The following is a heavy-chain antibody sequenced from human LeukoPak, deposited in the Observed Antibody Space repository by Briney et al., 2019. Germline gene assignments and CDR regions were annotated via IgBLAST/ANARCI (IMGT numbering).Heavy chain of an antibody. CDR2: INHSGST. CDR3: ARAYYDSSGLDY. V-gene: IGHV4-34*01. D-gene: IGHD3-22*01. Sequence: PSETLSLTCAVYGGSFSGYYWSWIRQLPGKGLEWIGEINHSGSTNYNPSLKSRVTISVDTSKNQFSLKLSSVTAADTAVYYCARAYYDSSGLDYWGQGTLVTVSS. J-gene: IGHJ4*02. CDR1: GGSFSGYY.